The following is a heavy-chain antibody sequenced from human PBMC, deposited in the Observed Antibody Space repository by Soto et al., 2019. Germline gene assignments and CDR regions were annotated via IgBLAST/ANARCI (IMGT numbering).Heavy chain of an antibody. CDR2: IYYSGST. D-gene: IGHD6-6*01. Sequence: SETLSLTCTVAGVSISSYYWCWIRQPPGKGLEWIGYIYYSGSTNYNPSLKSRVTISVDTSKNQFSLKLSSVTAADTAVYYCAREEYSSSPDYYYYYMDVWGKGTTVTVSS. V-gene: IGHV4-59*12. CDR1: GVSISSYY. J-gene: IGHJ6*03. CDR3: AREEYSSSPDYYYYYMDV.